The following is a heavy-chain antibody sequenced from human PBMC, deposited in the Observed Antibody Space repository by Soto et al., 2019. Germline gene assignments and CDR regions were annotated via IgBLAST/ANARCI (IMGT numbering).Heavy chain of an antibody. Sequence: EVQLLESGGGFVQPGESLRLSYAASGFTFSLSAMSWVRQAPGRGLAWVSSLSGGGSTTDYADSVKGRFTISRDNSKNTVHLQMNSPRAEDTAVYYCAKGPEYDILTGCDYWGQGALVTVSS. V-gene: IGHV3-23*01. CDR1: GFTFSLSA. J-gene: IGHJ4*02. CDR2: LSGGGSTT. D-gene: IGHD3-9*01. CDR3: AKGPEYDILTGCDY.